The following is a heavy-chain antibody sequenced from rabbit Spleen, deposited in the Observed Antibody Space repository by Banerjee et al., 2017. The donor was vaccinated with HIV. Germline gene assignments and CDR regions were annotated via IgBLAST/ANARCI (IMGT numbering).Heavy chain of an antibody. CDR1: GFDFSSSY. D-gene: IGHD1-1*01. CDR2: IYTGDGST. Sequence: QEQLEETGGGLVQPGGSLTLSCKASGFDFSSSYMNWVRQAPGKGLEWIGIIYTGDGSTDYASWVNGRFTISSDNAQNTVDLQMNSLTAADTATYFCASNHPYASSSGDDFLFTLWGQGTLVTVS. CDR3: ASNHPYASSSGDDFLFTL. J-gene: IGHJ4*01. V-gene: IGHV1S47*01.